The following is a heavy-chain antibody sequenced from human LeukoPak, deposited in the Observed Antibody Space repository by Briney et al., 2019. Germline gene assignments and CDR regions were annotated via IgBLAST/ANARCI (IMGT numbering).Heavy chain of an antibody. V-gene: IGHV3-30*04. CDR1: GFTFSSYA. D-gene: IGHD2-15*01. CDR2: ISYDGSNK. J-gene: IGHJ4*02. Sequence: GGSLRLSCAASGFTFSSYAMHWVRQAPGKGLEGVAVISYDGSNKYYADSVKGRFTISRDNSKNTLYLQMNSLRAEDTAVYYCARGVVVQIFDYWGQGTLVTVSS. CDR3: ARGVVVQIFDY.